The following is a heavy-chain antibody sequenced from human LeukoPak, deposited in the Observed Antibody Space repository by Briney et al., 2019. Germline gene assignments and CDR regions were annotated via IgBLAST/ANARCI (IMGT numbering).Heavy chain of an antibody. Sequence: ASVKVSCKASGYTFTGYYIHWVRQAPGQGLEWMGWISAYNGNTNYAQKLQGRVTMTTDTSTSTAYMELRSLRSDDTAVYYCATMTTGDAFDIWGQGTMVTVSS. CDR2: ISAYNGNT. D-gene: IGHD4-17*01. V-gene: IGHV1-18*04. J-gene: IGHJ3*02. CDR3: ATMTTGDAFDI. CDR1: GYTFTGYY.